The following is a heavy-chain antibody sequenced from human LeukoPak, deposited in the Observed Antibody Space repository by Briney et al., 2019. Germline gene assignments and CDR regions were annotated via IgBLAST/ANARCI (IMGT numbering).Heavy chain of an antibody. J-gene: IGHJ3*02. Sequence: SETLSLTCTVSGGSISSGGYYWSWIRQHPGKGLEWFGYIYYSGSTYYNPSLKSRVTISVDTSKNQFSLKLSSVTAADTAVYYCAFYCSGGSCYSGLDAFDIWGQGTMVTVSS. D-gene: IGHD2-15*01. CDR1: GGSISSGGYY. CDR2: IYYSGST. V-gene: IGHV4-31*03. CDR3: AFYCSGGSCYSGLDAFDI.